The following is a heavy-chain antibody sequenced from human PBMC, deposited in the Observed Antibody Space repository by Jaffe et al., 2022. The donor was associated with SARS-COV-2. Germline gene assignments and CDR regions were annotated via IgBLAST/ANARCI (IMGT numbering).Heavy chain of an antibody. CDR1: GGSISDSTRDYY. V-gene: IGHV4-61*08. J-gene: IGHJ4*02. Sequence: QVHLQESGPGLVKPSETLSLTCSVSGGSISDSTRDYYWTWIRHHPEKGLEWIGHVHHRGITNYNPSLKSRVTISVDTPRRQFSLRLTSLTAADTAVYYCARGYCVTTDCPLDFWGQGTLVTVSS. CDR3: ARGYCVTTDCPLDF. CDR2: VHHRGIT. D-gene: IGHD2-21*01.